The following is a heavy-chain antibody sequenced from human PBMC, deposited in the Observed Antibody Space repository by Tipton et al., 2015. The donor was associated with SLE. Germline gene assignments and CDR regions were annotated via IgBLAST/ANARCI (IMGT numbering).Heavy chain of an antibody. CDR2: INHSGIT. Sequence: TLSLTCAVYGGSFSGYYWSWIRQSPGKGLEWIGEINHSGITTYNTSLKSRVTISVDTSKNQFSLKVMSVTAADTAVYYCAREARRTWRAFDVWGQGTTVTVSS. V-gene: IGHV4-34*01. CDR1: GGSFSGYY. J-gene: IGHJ3*01. CDR3: AREARRTWRAFDV.